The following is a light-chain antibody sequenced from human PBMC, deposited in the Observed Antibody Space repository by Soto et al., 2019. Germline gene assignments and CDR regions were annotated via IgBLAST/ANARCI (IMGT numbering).Light chain of an antibody. CDR3: QQYGSSPQT. V-gene: IGKV3-20*01. J-gene: IGKJ1*01. Sequence: NMVKISPGTLSLKTGERATLSCRASHIFSSSYLAWYQQKPGQAHRLLIYAASSRATGIPDRFSGSGSGTDFTLTISRLEPEDFAVYYCQQYGSSPQTFGQRTNVDIK. CDR1: HIFSSSY. CDR2: AAS.